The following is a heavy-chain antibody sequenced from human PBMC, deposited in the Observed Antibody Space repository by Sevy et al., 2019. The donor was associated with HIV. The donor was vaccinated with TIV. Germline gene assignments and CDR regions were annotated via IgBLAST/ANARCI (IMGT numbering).Heavy chain of an antibody. Sequence: GGSLRLSCAASGFTFNFHGMHWVRQAPGKGLEWVAFIWHDGSNKYMADSVKGRFTFSRDNSKNTVYLQMDSLRAEDTAFYYCARDIGSGTKGGGYFDYWGQGTLVTVSS. V-gene: IGHV3-33*01. CDR1: GFTFNFHG. CDR2: IWHDGSNK. J-gene: IGHJ4*02. CDR3: ARDIGSGTKGGGYFDY. D-gene: IGHD2-2*01.